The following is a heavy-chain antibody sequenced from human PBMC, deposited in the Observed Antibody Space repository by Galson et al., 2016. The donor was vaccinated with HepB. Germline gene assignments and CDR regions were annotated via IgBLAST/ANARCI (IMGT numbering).Heavy chain of an antibody. Sequence: SVKVSCKASGNTFVRYEIHWVRQAPGQGLEWMGIINPSGGSPNYARKFQGRVTRTSDTATSTVYMEMTSLRSEDTAVYYCASSLDQLLYDYWVQGTLVTVSS. J-gene: IGHJ4*02. CDR2: INPSGGSP. D-gene: IGHD2-2*02. CDR3: ASSLDQLLYDY. CDR1: GNTFVRYE. V-gene: IGHV1-46*01.